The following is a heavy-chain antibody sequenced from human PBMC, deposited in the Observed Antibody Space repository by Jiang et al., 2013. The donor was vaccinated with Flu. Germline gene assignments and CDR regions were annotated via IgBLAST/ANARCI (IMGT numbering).Heavy chain of an antibody. D-gene: IGHD6-6*01. CDR2: PEDGET. CDR3: ATVERIWSKGSSSD. V-gene: IGHV1-24*01. Sequence: PEDGETIYAQKFQGRVTMTEDTSTDTAYMELSSLRSEDTAVYYCATVERIWSKGSSSDWGQGTLVTVSS. J-gene: IGHJ4*02.